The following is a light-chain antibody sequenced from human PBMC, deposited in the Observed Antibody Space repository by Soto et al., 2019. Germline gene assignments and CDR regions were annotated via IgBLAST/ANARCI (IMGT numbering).Light chain of an antibody. CDR1: SSNIGAGYD. V-gene: IGLV1-40*01. CDR2: GNS. CDR3: RSYDSSLSGWV. J-gene: IGLJ3*02. Sequence: QSVLTQPPSASGAPGQRVTISCTGSSSNIGAGYDVHWYQQLPGTAPKLLIYGNSNRPSGVPDRFSGSKSGTSASLAITGLQADDEADYYCRSYDSSLSGWVFGGGTKLTVL.